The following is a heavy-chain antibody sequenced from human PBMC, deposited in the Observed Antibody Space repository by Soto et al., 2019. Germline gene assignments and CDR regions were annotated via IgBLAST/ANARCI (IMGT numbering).Heavy chain of an antibody. D-gene: IGHD6-19*01. J-gene: IGHJ4*01. CDR3: ARQVWLGLHALDD. Sequence: GGSLRLSCAASGFTLRTYSMNWVRQAPGKGLEWLSYINSGSSSISYADSVKGRFTISRDNAKNSLWLQMNSVRDEDTAVYYCARQVWLGLHALDDWGQGAMVTVS. CDR1: GFTLRTYS. CDR2: INSGSSSI. V-gene: IGHV3-48*02.